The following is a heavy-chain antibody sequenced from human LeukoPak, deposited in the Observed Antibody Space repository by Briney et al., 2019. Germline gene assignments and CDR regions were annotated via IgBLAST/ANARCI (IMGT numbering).Heavy chain of an antibody. V-gene: IGHV4-34*01. D-gene: IGHD3-10*01. CDR2: MNHSGST. CDR3: ARRLGRKFGERFYYYHYMDV. Sequence: ASETLSLTCAVYGGSFSGYYWSWIRQPPGKGLEWIGEMNHSGSTNYNPSLKSRVTISVDTSKNQFSLKLSSVTAADTAVYYCARRLGRKFGERFYYYHYMDVWGKGTTVTVSS. J-gene: IGHJ6*03. CDR1: GGSFSGYY.